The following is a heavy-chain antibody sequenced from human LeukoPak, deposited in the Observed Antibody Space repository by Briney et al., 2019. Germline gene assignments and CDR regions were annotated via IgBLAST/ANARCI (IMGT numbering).Heavy chain of an antibody. CDR1: GYTFTSYY. CDR3: ATADTIFGVAIPAY. J-gene: IGHJ4*02. D-gene: IGHD3-3*01. V-gene: IGHV1-46*01. Sequence: GASVKVSCKASGYTFTSYYLHWVRHAPRQGLEWMGIINPNGGSPSYAQKFRGRVTMTRDISTSTVYMKLSSLRAEDTAIYYCATADTIFGVAIPAYWGQGTPVTVSS. CDR2: INPNGGSP.